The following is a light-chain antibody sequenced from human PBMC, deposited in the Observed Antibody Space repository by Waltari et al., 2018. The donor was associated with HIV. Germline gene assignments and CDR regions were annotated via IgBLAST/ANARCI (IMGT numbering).Light chain of an antibody. V-gene: IGLV3-25*03. J-gene: IGLJ3*02. Sequence: SYELTQPPSVSVSPGHTAPITRSGAALPKQFAHWYQQKEGQAPLMVIYKDNKRPSGIPDRFSGSMSGATVMLIISGVLPEDEAVYYCESADDSGDHWVFGGGTKLSVL. CDR1: ALPKQF. CDR2: KDN. CDR3: ESADDSGDHWV.